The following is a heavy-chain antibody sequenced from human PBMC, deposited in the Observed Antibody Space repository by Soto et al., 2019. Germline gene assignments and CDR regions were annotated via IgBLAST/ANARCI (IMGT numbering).Heavy chain of an antibody. D-gene: IGHD6-6*01. J-gene: IGHJ5*02. CDR3: AREHVAARTRRFDP. CDR1: GYTFTSYA. Sequence: ASVKVSCKASGYTFTSYAMHWVRQAPGQRLEWMGWINAGNGNTKYSQKFQGRVTITRDTSASTAYMELSSLRSEDTAVYYCAREHVAARTRRFDPWGQGTLVTVSS. V-gene: IGHV1-3*01. CDR2: INAGNGNT.